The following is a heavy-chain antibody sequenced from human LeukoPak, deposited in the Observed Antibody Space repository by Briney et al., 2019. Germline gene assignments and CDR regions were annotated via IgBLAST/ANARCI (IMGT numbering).Heavy chain of an antibody. CDR3: AKDLTGIAVAGIDAFDI. V-gene: IGHV3-23*01. CDR1: GFTFSSYA. J-gene: IGHJ3*02. Sequence: GGSLRLSCAASGFTFSSYAMSWVRQAPGKGLEWVSAISGSGGSTYYADSVKGRFTISRDNSKNTLYLQMNSLRAEDTAVYYCAKDLTGIAVAGIDAFDIWGQGTMVTVSS. D-gene: IGHD6-19*01. CDR2: ISGSGGST.